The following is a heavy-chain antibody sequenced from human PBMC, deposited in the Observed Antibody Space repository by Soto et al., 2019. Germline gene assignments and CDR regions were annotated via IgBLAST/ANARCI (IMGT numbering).Heavy chain of an antibody. J-gene: IGHJ4*02. V-gene: IGHV1-69*06. Sequence: QVQLVQSGAEVKKPGSSVRVSCKASGGTFSSYAISWVRQAPGQWLEWMGGIIPILGTPNYAQKFQGRVTITADKSTSTAYMELSSLRSEDTAVYYCASVYYYDSSGYYYPYFDYWGQGTLVTVSS. CDR3: ASVYYYDSSGYYYPYFDY. CDR2: IIPILGTP. CDR1: GGTFSSYA. D-gene: IGHD3-22*01.